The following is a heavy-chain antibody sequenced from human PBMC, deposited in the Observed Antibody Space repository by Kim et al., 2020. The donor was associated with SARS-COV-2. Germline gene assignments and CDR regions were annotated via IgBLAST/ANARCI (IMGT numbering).Heavy chain of an antibody. V-gene: IGHV3-7*03. CDR1: GFRFSSYW. D-gene: IGHD2-2*01. J-gene: IGHJ4*02. Sequence: GGSLRLSCAASGFRFSSYWMSWVRQAPWKGLEWVANMKQDGIEKYYVDSVRGRFTISRDNAKNSLYLQMNSLRAEDTAVYYCARLFELCPDYWGQGTLVTVSS. CDR3: ARLFELCPDY. CDR2: MKQDGIEK.